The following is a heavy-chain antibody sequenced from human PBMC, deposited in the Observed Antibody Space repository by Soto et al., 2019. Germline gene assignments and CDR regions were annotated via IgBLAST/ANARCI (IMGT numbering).Heavy chain of an antibody. Sequence: QVQLQQWGAGLLKPSETLSLTCAVYGGSFSSYYWTWIRQPPGKGLEWIGEINHAGTTNYNPPLKRRVNMSLDTSRNQLTLMLSSVTAAETAVYYCTEYNVSETAIEDNWGQGTMVTVSS. CDR2: INHAGTT. J-gene: IGHJ4*02. CDR1: GGSFSSYY. CDR3: TEYNVSETAIEDN. V-gene: IGHV4-34*01. D-gene: IGHD1-1*01.